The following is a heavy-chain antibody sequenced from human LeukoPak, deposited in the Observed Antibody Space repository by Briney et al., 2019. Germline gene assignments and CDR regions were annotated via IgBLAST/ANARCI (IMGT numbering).Heavy chain of an antibody. V-gene: IGHV1-69*04. Sequence: SVKVSCKASGGTFSSYAISWVRQVPGQGLEWMGRIIPILGIANYAQKLQGRVTMTTDTSTSTAYMELRSLRSDDTAVYYCARVPYCGGDCYSNWFDPWGQGTLVTVSS. J-gene: IGHJ5*02. D-gene: IGHD2-21*01. CDR3: ARVPYCGGDCYSNWFDP. CDR2: IIPILGIA. CDR1: GGTFSSYA.